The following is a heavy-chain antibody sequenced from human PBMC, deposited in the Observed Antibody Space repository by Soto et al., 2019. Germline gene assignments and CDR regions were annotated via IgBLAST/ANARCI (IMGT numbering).Heavy chain of an antibody. V-gene: IGHV1-46*01. CDR1: RDTFTIYY. CDR2: INPHGGST. D-gene: IGHD1-26*01. CDR3: ARSSGGNFGIIIEGTNWFAP. Sequence: GASVKGSCTARRDTFTIYYINWVRQAPGQRLEGMGVINPHGGSTAYAQKFKGRVTLTRDTSASTVYMEVSSLTSEDTAMYYCARSSGGNFGIIIEGTNWFAPWGQGTLVTVAS. J-gene: IGHJ5*02.